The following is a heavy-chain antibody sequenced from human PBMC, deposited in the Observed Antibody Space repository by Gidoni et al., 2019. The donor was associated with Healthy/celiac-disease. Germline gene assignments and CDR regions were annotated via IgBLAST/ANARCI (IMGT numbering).Heavy chain of an antibody. CDR2: ISYDGSNK. D-gene: IGHD2-21*02. J-gene: IGHJ4*02. CDR3: ARGDGLYCGGDCSLDY. V-gene: IGHV3-30-3*01. Sequence: QVQLVESGGGVVQPGRSLRLSCAASGFTFSSYAMHWVRQAPGKGLEWVAVISYDGSNKYYADSVKGRFTISRDNSKNTLYLQMNSLRAEGTAVYYCARGDGLYCGGDCSLDYWGQGTLVTVSS. CDR1: GFTFSSYA.